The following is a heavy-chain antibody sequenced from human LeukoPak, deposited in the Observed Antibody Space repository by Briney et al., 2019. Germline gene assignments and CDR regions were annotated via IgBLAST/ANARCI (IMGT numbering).Heavy chain of an antibody. V-gene: IGHV4-4*07. CDR2: IYTSGST. J-gene: IGHJ6*02. D-gene: IGHD2-2*01. CDR1: GGSISSYY. Sequence: PSETLSLTCTVSGGSISSYYWSWIRQPAGEGLEWIGRIYTSGSTNYNPSLKSRVTMSVDTSKNQFSLKLSSVTAADTAVYYCARDRGCSSTSCYVTPGMDVWGQGTTVTVSS. CDR3: ARDRGCSSTSCYVTPGMDV.